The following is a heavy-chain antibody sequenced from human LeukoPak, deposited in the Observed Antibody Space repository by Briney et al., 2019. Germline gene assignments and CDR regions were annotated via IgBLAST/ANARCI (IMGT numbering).Heavy chain of an antibody. Sequence: SETLSLTCTVSGGSISSGSYYWSWIRQPAGKGLEWIGRIYTSGSTNYNPSLKSRVTISVDTSKNQFSLKLSSVTAADTAVYYCARDIAARDAFDIWGQGTMVTVSS. CDR3: ARDIAARDAFDI. D-gene: IGHD6-25*01. CDR2: IYTSGST. V-gene: IGHV4-61*02. J-gene: IGHJ3*02. CDR1: GGSISSGSYY.